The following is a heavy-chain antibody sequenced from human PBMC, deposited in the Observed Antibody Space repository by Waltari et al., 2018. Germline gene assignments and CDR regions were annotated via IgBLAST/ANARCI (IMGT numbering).Heavy chain of an antibody. Sequence: QVQLVASGGGVVQPGMSLRLSCAASGFRLGTYGMHWVRQAPGKGLEWVALIFFGGGDSFYADSVRGRFTISRDNSKNTLYLDINSLRLDDTAIYYCAKDAFGNTYLDHWGQGTLVTVSS. CDR3: AKDAFGNTYLDH. CDR2: IFFGGGDS. D-gene: IGHD3-10*01. J-gene: IGHJ4*02. CDR1: GFRLGTYG. V-gene: IGHV3-30*19.